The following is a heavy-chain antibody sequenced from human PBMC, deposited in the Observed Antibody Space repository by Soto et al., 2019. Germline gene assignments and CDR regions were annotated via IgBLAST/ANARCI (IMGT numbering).Heavy chain of an antibody. Sequence: PGGSLRLSCAASGFTFSSYSMNWVRQAPGKGLEWVSSISSSSSYIYYADSVKGRFTISRDNAKNSLYLQMNSLRAEDTAVYYCARVRRYGDYVQYGDYYYGMDVWGQGATVTVSS. CDR2: ISSSSSYI. J-gene: IGHJ6*02. CDR3: ARVRRYGDYVQYGDYYYGMDV. CDR1: GFTFSSYS. V-gene: IGHV3-21*01. D-gene: IGHD4-17*01.